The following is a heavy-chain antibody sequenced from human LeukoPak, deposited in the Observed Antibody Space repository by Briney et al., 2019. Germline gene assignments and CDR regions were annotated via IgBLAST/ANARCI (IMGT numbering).Heavy chain of an antibody. CDR2: IYTGGDT. CDR1: GFSVSNKY. CDR3: AGGQMFTSGRFDD. D-gene: IGHD6-19*01. V-gene: IGHV3-53*01. Sequence: GSLRLSCAASGFSVSNKYMSWVRQAPGKGLEWVSVIYTGGDTYYADSVRGRFTISRDNSKNTVNLQMNSLRAEDTALYYCAGGQMFTSGRFDDWGQGTLVTVSS. J-gene: IGHJ4*02.